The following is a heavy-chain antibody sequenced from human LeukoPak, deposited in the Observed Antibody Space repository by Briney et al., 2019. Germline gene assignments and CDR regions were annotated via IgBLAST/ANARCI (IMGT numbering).Heavy chain of an antibody. CDR2: LVYDARS. Sequence: HPGGSLRLSCAASGFPFSSYGMHWVRQAPGKGLEWVARLVYDARSDYADSVKGRFTISRDNSKNTLYLQMNSLRAEDTAVYYCAKGSSSSYFDYWGQGTLVTVSS. CDR3: AKGSSSSYFDY. CDR1: GFPFSSYG. V-gene: IGHV3-30*02. D-gene: IGHD6-13*01. J-gene: IGHJ4*02.